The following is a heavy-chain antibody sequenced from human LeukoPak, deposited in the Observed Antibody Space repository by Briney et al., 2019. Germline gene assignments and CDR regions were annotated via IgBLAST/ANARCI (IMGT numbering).Heavy chain of an antibody. V-gene: IGHV1-24*01. CDR3: ARGELLWFGELIYYYYGMDV. CDR2: FDPEDGET. J-gene: IGHJ6*02. D-gene: IGHD3-10*01. CDR1: GYTLTELS. Sequence: ASVKVSCKVSGYTLTELSMHWVRQAPGKGLEWMGGFDPEDGETIYAQKFQGRVTMTEDTSTDTAYMELSSLRSEDTAVYYCARGELLWFGELIYYYYGMDVWGQGTTVTVSS.